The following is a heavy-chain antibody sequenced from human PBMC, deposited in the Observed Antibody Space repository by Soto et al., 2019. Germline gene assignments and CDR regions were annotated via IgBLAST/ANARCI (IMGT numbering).Heavy chain of an antibody. Sequence: EVQLLHSGGGLAQPGGSLRLSCAGSGFTFSNYAMGWVRQAPGKGLEWVSGISGSGSTYYADSVKGRFTISRDNSKNTLYLQLNSLRAEDTAVYYCVKAMSTSTALSDYWGQGTLVTVSS. D-gene: IGHD1-1*01. CDR1: GFTFSNYA. V-gene: IGHV3-23*01. CDR3: VKAMSTSTALSDY. J-gene: IGHJ4*02. CDR2: ISGSGST.